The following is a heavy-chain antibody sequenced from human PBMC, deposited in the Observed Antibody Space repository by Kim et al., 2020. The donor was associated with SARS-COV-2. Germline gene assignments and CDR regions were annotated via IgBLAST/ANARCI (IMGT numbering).Heavy chain of an antibody. D-gene: IGHD3-9*01. CDR3: ARVRLAAMDV. CDR1: GFTFSSSN. CDR2: ISSSGLSI. J-gene: IGHJ6*02. Sequence: GGSLRLSCTASGFTFSSSNMAWFRQPPGKGLQWISYISSSGLSIYYADSVRGRFTISRDNAKNSLFLQMNSLRDEDTAYYYCARVRLAAMDVWGQGTTGHRLL. V-gene: IGHV3-48*02.